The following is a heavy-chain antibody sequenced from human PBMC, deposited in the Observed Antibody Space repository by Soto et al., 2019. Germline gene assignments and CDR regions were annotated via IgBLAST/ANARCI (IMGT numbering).Heavy chain of an antibody. CDR3: ARQEVVGTGYFDF. CDR1: GDSISSSNYY. Sequence: QRQLQESGPGLVKPSETLSLTCTVSGDSISSSNYYWGWIRQPPGKGLEWIGSIYYSGSTNYNPPLKSRVTISGDTSKNQFSLRLSSVTAADTAVYYCARQEVVGTGYFDFWGQGTLVTVSS. J-gene: IGHJ4*02. V-gene: IGHV4-39*01. CDR2: IYYSGST. D-gene: IGHD6-19*01.